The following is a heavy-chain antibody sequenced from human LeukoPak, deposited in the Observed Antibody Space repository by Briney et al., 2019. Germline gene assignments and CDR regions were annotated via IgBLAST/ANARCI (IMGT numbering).Heavy chain of an antibody. CDR1: GYTFTDNY. CDR3: ARDSLFMARGVTAVVNAFDI. V-gene: IGHV1-2*02. Sequence: ASVEVSCKASGYTFTDNYVHWLRQAPGQGLEWMGWISPHNDGTKYSKRFEGRITMTSDTTITTAYMELSRLRSDDTAVYYCARDSLFMARGVTAVVNAFDIWGQGTMVAVSS. J-gene: IGHJ3*02. CDR2: ISPHNDGT. D-gene: IGHD3-10*01.